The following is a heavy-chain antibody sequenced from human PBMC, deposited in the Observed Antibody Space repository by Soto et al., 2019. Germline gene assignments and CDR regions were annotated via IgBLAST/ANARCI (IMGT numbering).Heavy chain of an antibody. V-gene: IGHV3-21*01. Sequence: EVQLVESGGGLVKPGGSLRLSCAASGFTFSSYSMNWVRQAPGKGLEWVSSISSSSSYIYYADSVKGRFTISRDNAKNSLYLQMNSLRAEDTAVYYCASITMVRGVCFDYWGQGTLVTVSS. J-gene: IGHJ4*02. D-gene: IGHD3-10*01. CDR1: GFTFSSYS. CDR3: ASITMVRGVCFDY. CDR2: ISSSSSYI.